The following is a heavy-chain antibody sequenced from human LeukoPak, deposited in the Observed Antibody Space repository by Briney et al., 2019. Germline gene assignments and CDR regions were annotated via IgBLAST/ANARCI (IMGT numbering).Heavy chain of an antibody. V-gene: IGHV5-51*01. CDR3: ARGFSRYYDSSGYHWFDY. D-gene: IGHD3-22*01. Sequence: GESLKISCKGSGYSFTSYWIGWVRQMPGKGLEWMGIIYPGDSDTRYSPSFQGQVTISADKSISTAYLQWSSLKASDTAMYYCARGFSRYYDSSGYHWFDYWGQGTLVTVSS. CDR1: GYSFTSYW. CDR2: IYPGDSDT. J-gene: IGHJ4*02.